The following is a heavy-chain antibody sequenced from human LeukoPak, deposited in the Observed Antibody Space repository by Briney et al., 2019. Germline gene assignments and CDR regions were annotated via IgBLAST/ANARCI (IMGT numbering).Heavy chain of an antibody. Sequence: GGSLRLSCAASGFTFSSYWMSWVRQAPGKGLEWVGNIQPDGSEQYPVDSVKGRFTISGDNARNSMFLQMNSLRVEDTAVYYCASQSYARFDPWGQGTLVTVSS. J-gene: IGHJ5*02. CDR2: IQPDGSEQ. D-gene: IGHD3-16*01. CDR1: GFTFSSYW. CDR3: ASQSYARFDP. V-gene: IGHV3-7*01.